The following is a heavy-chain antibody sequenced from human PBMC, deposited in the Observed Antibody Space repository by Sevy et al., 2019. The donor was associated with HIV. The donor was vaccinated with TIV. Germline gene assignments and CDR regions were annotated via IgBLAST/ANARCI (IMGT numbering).Heavy chain of an antibody. CDR1: GFTFSSYA. V-gene: IGHV3-30*04. D-gene: IGHD6-19*01. J-gene: IGHJ6*02. CDR2: ISYDGSNK. CDR3: ARESVYSSGWYLSQYYYGMDV. Sequence: GGSLRLSCAASGFTFSSYAMHWVRQAPGKGLEWVAVISYDGSNKYYADSVKGRFTIPRDNSKNTLYLQMNSLRAADTAVYYWARESVYSSGWYLSQYYYGMDVWGQGTTVTVSS.